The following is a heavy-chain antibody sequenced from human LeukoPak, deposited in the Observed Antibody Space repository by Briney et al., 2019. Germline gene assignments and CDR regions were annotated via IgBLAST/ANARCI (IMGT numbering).Heavy chain of an antibody. CDR3: ARAITGTTVFDY. Sequence: GASLRLSCAASGFTFSSYGMHWVRQAPGKGLEWVAVIWYDGSNKYYADSVKGRFTISRDNSKNTLYLQMNSLRAEDTAVYYCARAITGTTVFDYWGQGTLVTVSS. CDR2: IWYDGSNK. J-gene: IGHJ4*02. CDR1: GFTFSSYG. V-gene: IGHV3-33*01. D-gene: IGHD1-7*01.